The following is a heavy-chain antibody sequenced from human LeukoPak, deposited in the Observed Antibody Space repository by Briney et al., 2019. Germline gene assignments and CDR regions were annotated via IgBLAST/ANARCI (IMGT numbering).Heavy chain of an antibody. J-gene: IGHJ4*02. V-gene: IGHV4-59*01. CDR3: ARSETHHIHSSSWHIDY. Sequence: PSETLYLTCSVSGGSIGTNFWSWIRQVPGNGLEWIGYRSYSGSTNYNPSLKSRVSISIDTSKNQFSLELNSVTAADTAVYYCARSETHHIHSSSWHIDYWGQGTLVTVSS. D-gene: IGHD6-13*01. CDR1: GGSIGTNF. CDR2: RSYSGST.